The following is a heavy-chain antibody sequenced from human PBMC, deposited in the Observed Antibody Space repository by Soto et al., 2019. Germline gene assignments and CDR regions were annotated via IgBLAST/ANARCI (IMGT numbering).Heavy chain of an antibody. CDR2: ISYDGSSE. V-gene: IGHV3-30*02. D-gene: IGHD3-10*01. Sequence: PGGSLRLSCAASGFSFSNSGMHWVRQAPGKGLEWVASISYDGSSEYYADSVKGRFTISRDNSKNTLYLQMNSLRADDAAVYYCAKDYGLLWGAFDIWGQGTLVTVSS. CDR3: AKDYGLLWGAFDI. CDR1: GFSFSNSG. J-gene: IGHJ3*02.